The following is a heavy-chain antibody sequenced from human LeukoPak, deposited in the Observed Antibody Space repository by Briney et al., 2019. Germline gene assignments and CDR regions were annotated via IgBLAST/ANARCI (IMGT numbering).Heavy chain of an antibody. D-gene: IGHD3-22*01. CDR2: IYYSGST. Sequence: PSETLSLTCTVSGGSISSGGYYWSWIRQHPGKGLEWIGCIYYSGSTYYNPSLKSRVTISVDTSKNQFSLKLSSVTAADTAVYYCARERDYYDSSGYYWGQGTLVTVSS. V-gene: IGHV4-31*03. CDR1: GGSISSGGYY. CDR3: ARERDYYDSSGYY. J-gene: IGHJ4*02.